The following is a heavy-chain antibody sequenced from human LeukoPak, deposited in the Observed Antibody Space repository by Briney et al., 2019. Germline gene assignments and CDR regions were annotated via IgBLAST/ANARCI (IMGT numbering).Heavy chain of an antibody. D-gene: IGHD3-3*01. Sequence: SETLSLTCTVSGGSISSYYWDWIRQPPGKGLERIGSIYHSGSTYYNPSLKSRVTISVDTSKNQFSLKLSSVTAADTAVYYCARVFWSGYSYFDYWGQGTLVTVSS. CDR1: GGSISSYY. V-gene: IGHV4-38-2*02. CDR2: IYHSGST. J-gene: IGHJ4*02. CDR3: ARVFWSGYSYFDY.